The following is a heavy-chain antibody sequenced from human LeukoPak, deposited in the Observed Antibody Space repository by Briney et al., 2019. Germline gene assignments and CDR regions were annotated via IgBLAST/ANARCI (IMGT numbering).Heavy chain of an antibody. J-gene: IGHJ4*02. Sequence: SETLSLTCSVSGGSVRSGHHYWGCIRQPPGKGLECIGSIYYSGSTYYNPSLKSRVTISVDTSKNLFSLKLSSVTAADTAVYYCARDSGFDYWGQGTLVTVSS. V-gene: IGHV4-39*07. CDR2: IYYSGST. CDR3: ARDSGFDY. CDR1: GGSVRSGHHY.